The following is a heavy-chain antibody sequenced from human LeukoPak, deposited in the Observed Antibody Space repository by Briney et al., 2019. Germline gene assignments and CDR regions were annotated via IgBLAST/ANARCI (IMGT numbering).Heavy chain of an antibody. J-gene: IGHJ5*02. V-gene: IGHV3-30*03. CDR2: ISYDGSNK. D-gene: IGHD6-13*01. CDR1: GFTFSSYG. Sequence: PGRSLRLSCAASGFTFSSYGMHWVRQAPGKGLEWVAVISYDGSNKYYADSVKGRFTISRDNSKNTLYLQMNSLRAEDTAVYYCARERSAQLVRNGWFDPWGQGTLVTVSS. CDR3: ARERSAQLVRNGWFDP.